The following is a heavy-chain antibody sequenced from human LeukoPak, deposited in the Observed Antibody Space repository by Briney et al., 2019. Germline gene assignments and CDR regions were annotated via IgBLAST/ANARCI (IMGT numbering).Heavy chain of an antibody. CDR3: ARSDYGDYWDY. CDR1: GYTFTGYY. CDR2: INPNSGGT. Sequence: ASVTVSCKASGYTFTGYYMHWVRQAPGQGLAWMGWINPNSGGTNYAHKLQGRVTMTRDTSISTAYMELSRLRSDDTAVYYCARSDYGDYWDYWGQGTLVTVSS. J-gene: IGHJ4*02. D-gene: IGHD4-17*01. V-gene: IGHV1-2*02.